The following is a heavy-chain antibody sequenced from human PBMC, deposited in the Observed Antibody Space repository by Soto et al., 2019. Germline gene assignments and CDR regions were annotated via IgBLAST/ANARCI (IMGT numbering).Heavy chain of an antibody. D-gene: IGHD6-6*01. CDR2: ISYDGSKK. Sequence: PGGSLRLSCAASGFTFSSYAMHGVRKAQGTGLEWVAVISYDGSKKYYADSAKGRFTISRDNAKNTLYLQMNSLRAEDTAVYYCARELAGIAARHSDRNYNYGMDVWGQGTTVTVSS. V-gene: IGHV3-30-3*01. CDR3: ARELAGIAARHSDRNYNYGMDV. J-gene: IGHJ6*02. CDR1: GFTFSSYA.